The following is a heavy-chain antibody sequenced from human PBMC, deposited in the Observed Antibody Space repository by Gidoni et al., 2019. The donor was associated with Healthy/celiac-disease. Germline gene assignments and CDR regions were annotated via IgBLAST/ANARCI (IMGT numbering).Heavy chain of an antibody. CDR3: ARDLGGPSSGNDY. D-gene: IGHD6-25*01. CDR2: INHSGST. Sequence: QVQLQQWGAGLLKPSETLSLTCAVDGGSFSGYYWSWIRQPPGKGLEWIGEINHSGSTNYNPSLKSRVTISVDTSKNQFSLKLSSVTAADTAVYYCARDLGGPSSGNDYWGQGTLVTVSS. V-gene: IGHV4-34*01. CDR1: GGSFSGYY. J-gene: IGHJ4*02.